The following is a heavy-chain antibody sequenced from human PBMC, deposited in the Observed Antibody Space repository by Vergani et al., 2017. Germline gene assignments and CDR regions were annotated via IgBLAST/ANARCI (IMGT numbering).Heavy chain of an antibody. J-gene: IGHJ6*02. CDR1: GFTFSSYE. CDR3: ARDCTSGGCPDNYGMDV. Sequence: EVQLLESGGGLVQPGGSLRLSCAASGFTFSSYEMNWVRQAPGKGLEWVSYISSSGSTIYYADSVKGRFTISRDNAKTTLYLQMNSLRDEDRGVYYCARDCTSGGCPDNYGMDVWGQGATVTVSS. V-gene: IGHV3-48*03. D-gene: IGHD2-8*01. CDR2: ISSSGSTI.